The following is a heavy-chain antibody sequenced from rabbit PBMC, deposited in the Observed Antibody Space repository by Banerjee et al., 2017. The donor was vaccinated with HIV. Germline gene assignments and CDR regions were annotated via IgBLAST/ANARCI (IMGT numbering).Heavy chain of an antibody. D-gene: IGHD8-1*01. Sequence: QSLEESGGDLVKPEGSLTLTCTASGFSFSSSYWMCWVRQAPGKGLEWIACMDGGSSGVTYYASWAKGRFTISKTSSTTVTLQMTSLTVADTATYFCARRYASTSYYGRLDLWGQGTLVTVS. CDR2: MDGGSSGVT. CDR3: ARRYASTSYYGRLDL. J-gene: IGHJ3*01. CDR1: GFSFSSSYW. V-gene: IGHV1S40*01.